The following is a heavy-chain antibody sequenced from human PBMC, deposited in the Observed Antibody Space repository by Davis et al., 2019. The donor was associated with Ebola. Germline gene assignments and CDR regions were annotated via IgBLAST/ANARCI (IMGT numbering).Heavy chain of an antibody. V-gene: IGHV3-30*02. D-gene: IGHD3-10*01. Sequence: GESLKISCAASGFTFSSYGMHWVRQAPGKGLEWVAFIRYDGSNKYYADSVKGRFTISRDNSKNTLYLQMNSLRAEDMAVYYCARGKLLWFGELLYASEGPMDVWGQGTTVTVSS. CDR3: ARGKLLWFGELLYASEGPMDV. J-gene: IGHJ6*02. CDR1: GFTFSSYG. CDR2: IRYDGSNK.